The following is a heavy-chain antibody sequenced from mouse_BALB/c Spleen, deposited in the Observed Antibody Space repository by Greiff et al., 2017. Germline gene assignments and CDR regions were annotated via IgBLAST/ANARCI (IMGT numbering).Heavy chain of an antibody. J-gene: IGHJ4*01. CDR3: ARHIYYYGSSAESYAMDY. V-gene: IGHV5-12-1*01. CDR2: ISSGGGST. CDR1: GFAFSSYD. Sequence: EVQVVESGGGLVKPGGSLKLSCAASGFAFSSYDMSWVRQTPEKRLEWVAYISSGGGSTYYPDTVKGRFTISRDNAKNTLYLQMSSLKSEDTAMYYCARHIYYYGSSAESYAMDYWGQGTSVTVSS. D-gene: IGHD1-1*01.